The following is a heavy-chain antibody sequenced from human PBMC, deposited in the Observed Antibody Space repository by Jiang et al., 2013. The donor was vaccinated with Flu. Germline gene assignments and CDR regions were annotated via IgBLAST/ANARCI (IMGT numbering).Heavy chain of an antibody. CDR2: INPSGGST. V-gene: IGHV1-46*01. D-gene: IGHD3-22*01. Sequence: LVWMGIINPSGGSTSYAQKFQGRVTMTRDTSTSTVYMELSSLRSEDTAVYYCARGGYYYDSSGYYSDAFDIWGQGDNGHRLF. CDR3: ARGGYYYDSSGYYSDAFDI. J-gene: IGHJ3*02.